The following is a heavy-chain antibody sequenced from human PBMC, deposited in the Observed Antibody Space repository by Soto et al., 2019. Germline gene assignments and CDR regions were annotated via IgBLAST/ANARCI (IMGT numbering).Heavy chain of an antibody. J-gene: IGHJ6*02. D-gene: IGHD1-26*01. CDR3: VRRSTLSYHGMDV. CDR1: GFTFGSYE. Sequence: GGSLRLSCAASGFTFGSYEMRWVRQTPGKGLEWVAIISYDGSNKYYADSVKGRFTFSRDNSKNMLFLQMNSLRAEDAAVYYCVRRSTLSYHGMDVWGQGTTVTVSS. V-gene: IGHV3-30-3*01. CDR2: ISYDGSNK.